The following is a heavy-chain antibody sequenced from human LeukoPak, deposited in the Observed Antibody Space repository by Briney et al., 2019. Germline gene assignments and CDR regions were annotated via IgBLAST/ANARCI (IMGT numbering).Heavy chain of an antibody. D-gene: IGHD2-21*02. Sequence: ASVKVSCKASGGTFSSYAINWVRQATGQGLEWMGWMNPNSGNTGYAQKFQGRVTMTRNTSISAAYMELSSLRSEDTAVYYCARATYCGGDCYAFDIWGQGTMVTVSS. CDR1: GGTFSSYA. V-gene: IGHV1-8*02. CDR3: ARATYCGGDCYAFDI. CDR2: MNPNSGNT. J-gene: IGHJ3*02.